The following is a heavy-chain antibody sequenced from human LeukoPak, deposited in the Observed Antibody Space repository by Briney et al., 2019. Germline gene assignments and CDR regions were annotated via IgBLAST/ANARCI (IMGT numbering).Heavy chain of an antibody. CDR2: IIPIFGTA. Sequence: GASVKVSCKASGGTFSSYAISWVRQAPGQGLEWMGRIIPIFGTANYAQKFQGRVTITTDESTSTAYMELSSLRSEDTAVYYCARGRDSSGYYSVNAEYFQHWGQGTLVTVSS. D-gene: IGHD3-22*01. CDR3: ARGRDSSGYYSVNAEYFQH. CDR1: GGTFSSYA. V-gene: IGHV1-69*05. J-gene: IGHJ1*01.